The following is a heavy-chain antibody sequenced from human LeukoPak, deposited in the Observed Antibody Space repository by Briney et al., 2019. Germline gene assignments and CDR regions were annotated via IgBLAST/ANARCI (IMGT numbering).Heavy chain of an antibody. CDR1: GFTFDDHG. J-gene: IGHJ4*02. CDR3: AKDRSYSNYVPFDFDY. Sequence: PGGSLRLSCVGSGFTFDDHGMRWVRQGSEKGLEWVAGINWNGGSTGYADSVKGRFTISRDNAQNSLYLEMTSLRVDDTAVYFCAKDRSYSNYVPFDFDYWGQGTLVTVSS. CDR2: INWNGGST. V-gene: IGHV3-20*04. D-gene: IGHD4-11*01.